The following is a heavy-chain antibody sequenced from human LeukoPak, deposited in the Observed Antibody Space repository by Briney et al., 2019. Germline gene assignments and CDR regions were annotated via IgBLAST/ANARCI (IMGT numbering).Heavy chain of an antibody. Sequence: ASVKVSCKASGGTFSSYAISWVRQAPGQGLEWMGWINPNSGGTNYAQKFQGRVTMTRDTSISTAYMELRSLRADDTAVYYCARVEGLYCSGGSCYGFGDAFDIWGQGTMVSVSS. V-gene: IGHV1-2*02. CDR1: GGTFSSYA. CDR3: ARVEGLYCSGGSCYGFGDAFDI. J-gene: IGHJ3*02. CDR2: INPNSGGT. D-gene: IGHD2-15*01.